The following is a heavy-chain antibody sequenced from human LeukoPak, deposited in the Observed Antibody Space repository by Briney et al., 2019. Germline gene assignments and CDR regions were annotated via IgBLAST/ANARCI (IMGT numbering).Heavy chain of an antibody. CDR1: GGSFSGYY. D-gene: IGHD4-17*01. Sequence: SETLSLTCAVYGGSFSGYYWSWIRQPPGKGLEWIGEINHSGSTNYNPSLKSRVTISVDTSKNQFSLKLSSVTAADTAVYYCARRRYGRHFDYWGQGTLVTVSS. CDR2: INHSGST. J-gene: IGHJ4*02. CDR3: ARRRYGRHFDY. V-gene: IGHV4-34*01.